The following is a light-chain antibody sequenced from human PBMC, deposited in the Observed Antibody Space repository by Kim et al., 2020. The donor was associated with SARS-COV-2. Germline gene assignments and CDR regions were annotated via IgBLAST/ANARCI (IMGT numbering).Light chain of an antibody. CDR3: QQYDDWPPWT. Sequence: SPGERATLSCRASQSVGSNVAWYQQKPGQAPRLLIYGASTGATDIPARFSGSGSGTEFTLIISSLQSEDLADYFCQQYDDWPPWTFGQGTKVDIK. CDR1: QSVGSN. J-gene: IGKJ1*01. CDR2: GAS. V-gene: IGKV3-15*01.